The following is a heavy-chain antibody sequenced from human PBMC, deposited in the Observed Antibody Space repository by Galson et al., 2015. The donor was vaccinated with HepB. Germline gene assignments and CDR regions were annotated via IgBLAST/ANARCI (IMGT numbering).Heavy chain of an antibody. V-gene: IGHV3-53*01. CDR3: ARGAYYYDSSGYYPAPDYFDY. D-gene: IGHD3-22*01. CDR2: IYSGGST. J-gene: IGHJ4*02. Sequence: SLRLSCAASGFTVSSNYMSWVRQAPGKGLEWVSVIYSGGSTYYADSVKGRFTISRDNSKNTLYLQMNSLRAEDTAVYYCARGAYYYDSSGYYPAPDYFDYWGQGTLVTVSS. CDR1: GFTVSSNY.